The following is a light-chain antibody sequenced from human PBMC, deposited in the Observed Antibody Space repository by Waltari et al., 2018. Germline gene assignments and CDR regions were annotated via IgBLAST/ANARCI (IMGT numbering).Light chain of an antibody. CDR1: SSDIGSYNV. CDR2: EVI. J-gene: IGLJ2*01. Sequence: QSALTQPASVSGSPGQSITISCTGSSSDIGSYNVVSWYQHHPGKAPKLLIYEVINRPSGVSNRFSGSKSGNTASLTISGLQAEDEADYYCCSYAGSVVFGGGTKLTVL. V-gene: IGLV2-23*02. CDR3: CSYAGSVV.